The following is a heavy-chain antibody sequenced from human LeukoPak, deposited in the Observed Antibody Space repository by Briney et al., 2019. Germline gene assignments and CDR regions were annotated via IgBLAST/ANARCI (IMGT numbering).Heavy chain of an antibody. CDR3: ASGTTAALGAFDI. CDR2: ISSSGSTI. J-gene: IGHJ3*02. Sequence: GGSLRLSCAASGFTFSAYEMHWVRQAPGKGLEWVSYISSSGSTIYYADSVKGRFTISRDNAKNSLYLQMNSLRAEDTAVYYCASGTTAALGAFDIWGQGTMVTVSS. V-gene: IGHV3-48*03. CDR1: GFTFSAYE. D-gene: IGHD4-17*01.